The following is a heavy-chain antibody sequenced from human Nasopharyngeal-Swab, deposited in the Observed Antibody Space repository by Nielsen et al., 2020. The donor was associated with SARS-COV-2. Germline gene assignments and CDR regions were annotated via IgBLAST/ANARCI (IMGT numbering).Heavy chain of an antibody. D-gene: IGHD6-19*01. J-gene: IGHJ4*02. CDR3: AGHGSSGWFYYFDY. CDR1: GGSINISSYY. CDR2: IYYSGST. Sequence: GSLRLSCTVSGGSINISSYYWGWIRQPPGKGLEWVGSIYYSGSTYYNPSLKSRVTISVDTSKNQFSLKLSSVTAADTAVYYCAGHGSSGWFYYFDYWGQGTLVTVSS. V-gene: IGHV4-39*01.